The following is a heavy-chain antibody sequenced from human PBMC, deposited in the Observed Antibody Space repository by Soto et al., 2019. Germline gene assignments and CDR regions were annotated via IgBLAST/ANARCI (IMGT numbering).Heavy chain of an antibody. D-gene: IGHD4-4*01. V-gene: IGHV3-30-3*01. CDR2: ISYDGSNK. CDR3: ARARMTTVTTYYYYGMDV. Sequence: GGSLRLSCAASVFTFSSYAMHWVRQAPGKGLEWVAVISYDGSNKYYADSVKGRFTISRDNSKNTLYLQMNSLRAEDTAVYYCARARMTTVTTYYYYGMDVWGQGTTVTVSS. CDR1: VFTFSSYA. J-gene: IGHJ6*02.